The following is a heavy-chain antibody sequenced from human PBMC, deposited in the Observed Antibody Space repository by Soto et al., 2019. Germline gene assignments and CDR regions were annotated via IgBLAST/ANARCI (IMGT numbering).Heavy chain of an antibody. CDR2: INHSGST. J-gene: IGHJ3*02. V-gene: IGHV4-34*01. D-gene: IGHD3-3*01. CDR3: ARWGSTMYYDFWSGYKDDAFDI. CDR1: SGSFSGYY. Sequence: PSETLSLTCAVYSGSFSGYYWSRIRQPPGEGLEWIGEINHSGSTNYNPSLKSRVTISVDTSKNQFSLKLSSVTAADTAVYYCARWGSTMYYDFWSGYKDDAFDIWGQGTMVSVSS.